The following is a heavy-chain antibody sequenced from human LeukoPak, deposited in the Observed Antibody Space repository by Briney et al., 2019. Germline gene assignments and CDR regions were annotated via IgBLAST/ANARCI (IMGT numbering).Heavy chain of an antibody. CDR3: ARDQSLVAYSSTWFDY. CDR1: GYTFTSYY. V-gene: IGHV1-18*04. J-gene: IGHJ4*02. Sequence: ASVKVSCKASGYTFTSYYMHWVRQAPGQGLEWMGWISAYNGNTDYAQNLQGRVTMTTDTLTSTAYMELRSLRSDDTAVYYCARDQSLVAYSSTWFDYWGQGTPVTVSS. CDR2: ISAYNGNT. D-gene: IGHD6-13*01.